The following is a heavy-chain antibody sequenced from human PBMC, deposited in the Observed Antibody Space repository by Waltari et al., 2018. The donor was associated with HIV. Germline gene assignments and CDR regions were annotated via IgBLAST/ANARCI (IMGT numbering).Heavy chain of an antibody. V-gene: IGHV4-39*01. J-gene: IGHJ4*02. CDR3: ARAVSGASFDY. CDR1: GGSISSSGYY. D-gene: IGHD6-19*01. Sequence: QLQLQESGPGLVKPSETLSLTCTVSGGSISSSGYYWGWIRQSPGKGLEGIGNIYYSGSTDYNPSLKSRVTISVDTSKNQFSRKLSSVTAADTAVYYCARAVSGASFDYWGQGTLVTVSS. CDR2: IYYSGST.